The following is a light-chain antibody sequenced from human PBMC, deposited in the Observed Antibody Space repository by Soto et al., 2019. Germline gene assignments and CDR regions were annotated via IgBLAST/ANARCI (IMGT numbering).Light chain of an antibody. CDR2: GAS. Sequence: EIVMTQSPATLSVSPGERATLSCRASQSVSSNLAWYQQKPCQAPRLLIYGASTRATGIPARFSGSGSGTEFTLTISSLQSEDIAVYYCQQYNNCPPWTFGQGTKVEIK. J-gene: IGKJ1*01. CDR1: QSVSSN. CDR3: QQYNNCPPWT. V-gene: IGKV3-15*01.